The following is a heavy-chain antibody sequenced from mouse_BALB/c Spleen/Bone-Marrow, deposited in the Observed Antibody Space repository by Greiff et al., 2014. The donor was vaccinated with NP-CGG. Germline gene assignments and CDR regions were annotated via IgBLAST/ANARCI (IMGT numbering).Heavy chain of an antibody. CDR1: GFDFSRYW. J-gene: IGHJ3*01. CDR3: GRQGYYGYFAY. D-gene: IGHD1-2*01. V-gene: IGHV4-1*02. Sequence: EVQLVESGGGLVQPGGSLKLSCAASGFDFSRYWMSWVRQAPGKGLEWIGEIDPDSSTINYTPSLKDKSIISRDNAKNTLYLQMSKVRSEDTALYYCGRQGYYGYFAYWGQGTLVTVSA. CDR2: IDPDSSTI.